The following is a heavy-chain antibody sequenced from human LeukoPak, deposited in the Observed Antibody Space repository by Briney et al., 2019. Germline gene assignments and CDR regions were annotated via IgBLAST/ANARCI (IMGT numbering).Heavy chain of an antibody. CDR3: ARGRGGYWYFDL. Sequence: PSETLSLTCTVSGGSISSYYWNWIRQPPGKGLVWIGYIYYSGSTNYNSSLNSRVTISVDTSKNQFSLKVSSVTAADTAVYYCARGRGGYWYFDLWGRGTLVTVSS. CDR1: GGSISSYY. CDR2: IYYSGST. D-gene: IGHD3-16*01. J-gene: IGHJ2*01. V-gene: IGHV4-59*01.